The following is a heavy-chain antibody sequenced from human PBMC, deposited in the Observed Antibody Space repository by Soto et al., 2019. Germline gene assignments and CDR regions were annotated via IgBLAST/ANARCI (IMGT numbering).Heavy chain of an antibody. CDR2: ISYDGSNK. Sequence: LRLSCAASGFTFSSYGMHWVRQAPGKGLEWVAVISYDGSNKYYADSVKGRFTISRDNSKNTLYLQMNSLRAEDTAVYYCAKCDDSSGYYLVADYYYGMDVWGQGTTVTVSS. V-gene: IGHV3-30*18. CDR1: GFTFSSYG. D-gene: IGHD3-22*01. J-gene: IGHJ6*02. CDR3: AKCDDSSGYYLVADYYYGMDV.